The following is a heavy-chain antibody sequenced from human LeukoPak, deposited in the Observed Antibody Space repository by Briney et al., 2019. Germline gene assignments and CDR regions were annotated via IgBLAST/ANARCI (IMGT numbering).Heavy chain of an antibody. J-gene: IGHJ4*02. CDR2: IKPDGGEK. D-gene: IGHD2-2*01. CDR3: SGRDSSRSPRAY. Sequence: PGGSLRLSCAASGLTFTDFWMNWVRQAPGRGLEWVANIKPDGGEKYYADSVKGRFAISRDNAKNEVYLEMNSLRAEDTGVYYCSGRDSSRSPRAYWGQGTLVSVSS. CDR1: GLTFTDFW. V-gene: IGHV3-7*01.